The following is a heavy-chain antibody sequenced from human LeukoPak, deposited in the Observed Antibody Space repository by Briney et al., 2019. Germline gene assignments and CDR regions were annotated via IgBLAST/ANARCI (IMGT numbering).Heavy chain of an antibody. V-gene: IGHV1-2*02. CDR1: GYTFTGYY. Sequence: GASVKVSCKASGYTFTGYYMHWVRQAPGQGLEWMGWINPNSGGTNYAQKFQGRVTMTRDTSISTAYMELSRLRSDDTAVYYCARDDRLRVDTAMVGAFDIWGQGTMVTVSS. CDR2: INPNSGGT. D-gene: IGHD5-18*01. J-gene: IGHJ3*02. CDR3: ARDDRLRVDTAMVGAFDI.